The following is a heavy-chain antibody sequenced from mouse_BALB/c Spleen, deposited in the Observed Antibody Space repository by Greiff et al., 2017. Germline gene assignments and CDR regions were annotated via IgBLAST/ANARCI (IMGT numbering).Heavy chain of an antibody. CDR3: ARGGEIYYYGKGALYAMDY. V-gene: IGHV2-2*02. D-gene: IGHD1-1*01. CDR1: GFSLTSYG. CDR2: IWSGGST. J-gene: IGHJ4*01. Sequence: VQLQQSGPGLVQPSQSLSITCTVSGFSLTSYGVHWVRQSPGKGLEWLGVIWSGGSTDYNAAFISRLSISKDNSKSQVFFKMNSLQANDTAIYYCARGGEIYYYGKGALYAMDYWGQGTSVTVSS.